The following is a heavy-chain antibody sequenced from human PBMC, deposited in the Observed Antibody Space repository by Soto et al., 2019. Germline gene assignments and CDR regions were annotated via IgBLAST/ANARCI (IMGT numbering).Heavy chain of an antibody. CDR1: GGSFSRGGYY. Sequence: SETLSLTCTVSGGSFSRGGYYWSWIRQHPGKGLEWIGYIYYSGNTSYNPSLKSRVTISVDTSKNQFSLKLRSVTAADTAVYYCAREGALGNFEYWGQGTLVTVYS. CDR2: IYYSGNT. CDR3: AREGALGNFEY. V-gene: IGHV4-31*03. D-gene: IGHD3-16*01. J-gene: IGHJ4*02.